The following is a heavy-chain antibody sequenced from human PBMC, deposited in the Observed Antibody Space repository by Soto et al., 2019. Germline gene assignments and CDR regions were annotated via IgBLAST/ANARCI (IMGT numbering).Heavy chain of an antibody. CDR3: GRDGRSGAPHFDY. D-gene: IGHD3-3*01. CDR2: TYYRSKWYN. J-gene: IGHJ4*02. Sequence: SQTLSLTCAISGDSVSSNSATWSWIRQTTPTGLNRLGRTYYRSKWYNDYAVSVNSRLTINPDTSKNQFPLQLNSVTPENTVLYYCGRDGRSGAPHFDYWGQGTLVTVSS. V-gene: IGHV6-1*01. CDR1: GDSVSSNSAT.